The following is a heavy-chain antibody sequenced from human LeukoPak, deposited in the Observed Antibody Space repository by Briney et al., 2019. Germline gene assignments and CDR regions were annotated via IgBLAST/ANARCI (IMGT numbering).Heavy chain of an antibody. CDR1: GGSISSYY. D-gene: IGHD3-10*01. Sequence: SETLSLTCTVSGGSISSYYWSWIRQPPGKGLEWIGYIYYSGSTNYNPSLKSRVTISVDTSKNQFSLKLSSVTAADTAVYYCARVLLWFGELSFDYWGRGTLVTVSS. CDR2: IYYSGST. J-gene: IGHJ4*02. CDR3: ARVLLWFGELSFDY. V-gene: IGHV4-59*01.